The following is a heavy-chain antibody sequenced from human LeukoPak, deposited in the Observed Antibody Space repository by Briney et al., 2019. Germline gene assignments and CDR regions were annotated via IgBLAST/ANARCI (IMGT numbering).Heavy chain of an antibody. D-gene: IGHD4-23*01. J-gene: IGHJ4*02. CDR1: GGTFSSYA. V-gene: IGHV1-69*13. CDR3: ASSMRSTVVGDFDY. CDR2: IIPIFATA. Sequence: ASVKVSCKASGGTFSSYAISWVRQAPGQGLEWMGGIIPIFATANYAQKFQGRVTITADESTSTAYMELSSLRSEDTAVYYCASSMRSTVVGDFDYWGQGTLVTVSS.